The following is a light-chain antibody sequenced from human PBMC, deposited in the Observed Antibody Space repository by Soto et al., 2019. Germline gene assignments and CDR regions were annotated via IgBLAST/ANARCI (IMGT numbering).Light chain of an antibody. CDR2: GAS. CDR1: QSISRY. Sequence: DIHMTQSPSSLSASVGYRFTITCRASQSISRYLNWYQQKPGKAPKLLIYGASSLQSGVPYRFSGSGSGTDFTLTISSLQHEDFATYYCQQSYSSPPAFGQGTHWRL. V-gene: IGKV1-39*01. CDR3: QQSYSSPPA. J-gene: IGKJ5*01.